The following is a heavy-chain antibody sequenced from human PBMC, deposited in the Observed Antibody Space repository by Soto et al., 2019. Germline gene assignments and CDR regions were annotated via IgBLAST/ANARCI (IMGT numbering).Heavy chain of an antibody. V-gene: IGHV3-74*01. Sequence: GGSLRLSCAASGFTFSSYWMHWVRQAPGKGLVWVSRINSDGSSTSYADSVKGRFTISRDNAKNTLYLQMNSLRAEDTAVYYCARVRRGYCSGGSCYWFDPWGHGTLVTVSS. CDR1: GFTFSSYW. CDR2: INSDGSST. CDR3: ARVRRGYCSGGSCYWFDP. D-gene: IGHD2-15*01. J-gene: IGHJ5*02.